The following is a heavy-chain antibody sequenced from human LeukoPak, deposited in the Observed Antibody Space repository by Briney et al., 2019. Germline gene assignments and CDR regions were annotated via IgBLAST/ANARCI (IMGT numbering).Heavy chain of an antibody. Sequence: QTGGSLRLSCAASGFTFSSYWMHWVRQAPGKGLVWVSRINSDGSSTSYADSVKGRFTISRDNAKNTLYLQMNSLRAEDTAVYYCARMMGVSYYIWGPPYFDCWGQGTLVTVSS. J-gene: IGHJ4*02. CDR3: ARMMGVSYYIWGPPYFDC. V-gene: IGHV3-74*01. CDR2: INSDGSST. D-gene: IGHD1-26*01. CDR1: GFTFSSYW.